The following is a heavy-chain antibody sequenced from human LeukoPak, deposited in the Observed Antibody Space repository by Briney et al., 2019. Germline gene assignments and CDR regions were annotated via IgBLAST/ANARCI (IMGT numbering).Heavy chain of an antibody. CDR2: INHSGST. CDR1: GGSFSGYY. V-gene: IGHV4-34*01. D-gene: IGHD3-10*01. J-gene: IGHJ4*02. Sequence: SETLSLTCAVYGGSFSGYYWSWIRQPPGKGLEWIGEINHSGSTNYNPSLKSRVTISVDTSKNQFSLKLSSVTAADTAVYYCAREDYYGSGSYPFDYWGQGTLVTVSS. CDR3: AREDYYGSGSYPFDY.